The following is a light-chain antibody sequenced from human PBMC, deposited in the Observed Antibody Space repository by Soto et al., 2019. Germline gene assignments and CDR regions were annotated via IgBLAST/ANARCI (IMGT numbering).Light chain of an antibody. CDR2: DAS. CDR3: QQYDNLPLT. Sequence: DIQMTPSPSSLSASVGDSVTITCQASPDISTSLNWYQQKPGKAPKLLIYDASNLETGVPSRFSGSGSGTDFTFTISSLQPEDIATYYCQQYDNLPLTFGPGTKVDIK. V-gene: IGKV1-33*01. CDR1: PDISTS. J-gene: IGKJ3*01.